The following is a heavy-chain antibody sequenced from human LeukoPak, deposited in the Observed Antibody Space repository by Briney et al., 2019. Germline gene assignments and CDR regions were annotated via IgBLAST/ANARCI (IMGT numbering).Heavy chain of an antibody. CDR2: ISGSGGST. D-gene: IGHD6-19*01. CDR1: GFTFSSYA. V-gene: IGHV3-23*01. J-gene: IGHJ1*01. CDR3: AKDPGTVIAVAGTFQH. Sequence: PGGSLRLSCAASGFTFSSYAMSWVRQAPGKGLEWVSAISGSGGSTYYADSVKGRFTISSDNSKNTLYLQMNSLTAEDTAVYYCAKDPGTVIAVAGTFQHWGQGTLVTVSS.